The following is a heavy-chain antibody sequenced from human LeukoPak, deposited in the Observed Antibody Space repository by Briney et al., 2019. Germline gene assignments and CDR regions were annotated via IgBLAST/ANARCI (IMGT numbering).Heavy chain of an antibody. J-gene: IGHJ6*03. CDR2: IIPILGTA. CDR3: ARSDVLRYFDWLGYYYMDV. CDR1: GGTFSSYA. D-gene: IGHD3-9*01. V-gene: IGHV1-69*01. Sequence: SVKVSCKASGGTFSSYAISWVRQAPGQGLEWMGGIIPILGTANYAQKFQGRVTITADESTSTAYMELSSLRSEDTAVYYCARSDVLRYFDWLGYYYMDVWGKGTTVTISS.